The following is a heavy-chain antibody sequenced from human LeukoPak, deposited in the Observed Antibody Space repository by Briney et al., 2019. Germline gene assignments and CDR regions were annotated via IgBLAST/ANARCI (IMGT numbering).Heavy chain of an antibody. D-gene: IGHD1-26*01. J-gene: IGHJ3*02. CDR2: INHSGST. Sequence: PSETLSLTCAVYGGSFSGYYWSWIRQPPGKGLEWIGEINHSGSTNYNPSLKSRVTISVDTSKNQFSLKLSSVTAADTAVYYCARRRRIVGATPGAFHIWGQGTMVTVSS. CDR1: GGSFSGYY. V-gene: IGHV4-34*01. CDR3: ARRRRIVGATPGAFHI.